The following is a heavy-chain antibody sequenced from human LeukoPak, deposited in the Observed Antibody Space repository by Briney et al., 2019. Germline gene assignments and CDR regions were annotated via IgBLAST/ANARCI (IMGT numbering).Heavy chain of an antibody. J-gene: IGHJ5*02. CDR3: ARVPPGEQWLVRGNWFDP. CDR1: GYTFTGYY. V-gene: IGHV1-2*06. CDR2: INPNSGGT. Sequence: ASVKVSCMASGYTFTGYYMHWVRQAPGQGLEWMGRINPNSGGTNYAQKFQGRVTMTRDTSISTAYMELSRLRSDDTAVYYCARVPPGEQWLVRGNWFDPWGQRTLVTVSS. D-gene: IGHD6-19*01.